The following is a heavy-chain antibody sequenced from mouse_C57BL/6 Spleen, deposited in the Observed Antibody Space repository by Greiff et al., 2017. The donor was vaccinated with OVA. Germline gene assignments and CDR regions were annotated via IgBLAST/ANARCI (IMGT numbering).Heavy chain of an antibody. V-gene: IGHV1-78*01. CDR1: GYTFTDHT. CDR3: AIYYDYDNYAMDY. CDR2: IYPRDGST. D-gene: IGHD2-4*01. Sequence: VQLVESDAELVKPGASVKISCKVSGYTFTDHTIHWMKQRPEQGLEWIGYIYPRDGSTKYNEKFKGKATLTADKSSSTAYMQLNSLTSEDSAVYFCAIYYDYDNYAMDYWGQGTSVTVSS. J-gene: IGHJ4*01.